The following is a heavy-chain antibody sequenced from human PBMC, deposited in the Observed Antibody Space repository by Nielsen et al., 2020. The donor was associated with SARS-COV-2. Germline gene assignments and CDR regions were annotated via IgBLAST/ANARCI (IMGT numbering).Heavy chain of an antibody. Sequence: ASVKVSCKASGYIFTDYYIHWVRQAPGQGLEWMGWIDPDSGGTNYAQKFRDWVTMTRDTSITTAYMELSRLRSDDTAVYYCARELIVVVPAEYYYYYYGMDVWGQGTTVTVSS. CDR1: GYIFTDYY. J-gene: IGHJ6*02. D-gene: IGHD2-2*01. CDR2: IDPDSGGT. CDR3: ARELIVVVPAEYYYYYYGMDV. V-gene: IGHV1-2*04.